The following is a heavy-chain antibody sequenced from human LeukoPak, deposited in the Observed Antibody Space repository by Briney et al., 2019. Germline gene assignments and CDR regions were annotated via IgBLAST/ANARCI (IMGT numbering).Heavy chain of an antibody. Sequence: GESLKISCKGSVYIFTSCSIGWVRQMPGKGLEWMGIIYPGDSDTRYSPSFQGQVTISADKSISTAYLQWSSLKASDTAMYYWARLTVRGYYDSSGYPSDAFDIWGQGTMVTVSS. CDR3: ARLTVRGYYDSSGYPSDAFDI. CDR1: VYIFTSCS. D-gene: IGHD3-22*01. J-gene: IGHJ3*02. V-gene: IGHV5-51*01. CDR2: IYPGDSDT.